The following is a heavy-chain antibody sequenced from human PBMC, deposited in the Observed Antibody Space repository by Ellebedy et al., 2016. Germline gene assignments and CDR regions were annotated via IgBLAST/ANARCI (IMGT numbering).Heavy chain of an antibody. Sequence: ASVKVSCKASGYTFTSYAMHWVRQAPGQRLEWMGWINTDNGNTKYSQKFQGRVTITRDTSASTAYMELSSLNSEDTAVYSCARGSYSGYDPFDYWGQGTLVTVSS. CDR1: GYTFTSYA. CDR2: INTDNGNT. CDR3: ARGSYSGYDPFDY. V-gene: IGHV1-3*04. D-gene: IGHD5-12*01. J-gene: IGHJ4*02.